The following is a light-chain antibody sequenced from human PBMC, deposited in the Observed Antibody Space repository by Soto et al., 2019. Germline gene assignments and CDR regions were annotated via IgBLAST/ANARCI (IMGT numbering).Light chain of an antibody. CDR2: EVS. J-gene: IGLJ3*02. Sequence: QSVLTQPASVSGSPGQSITISCTGTSSDVGGYNHVSWYQQFPGKAPKLMIYEVSNRPSGVSDRFSGSKSGNTASLTISGLQAEDEANYYCSSYTTSNTLMFGGGTKLTVL. CDR3: SSYTTSNTLM. V-gene: IGLV2-14*01. CDR1: SSDVGGYNH.